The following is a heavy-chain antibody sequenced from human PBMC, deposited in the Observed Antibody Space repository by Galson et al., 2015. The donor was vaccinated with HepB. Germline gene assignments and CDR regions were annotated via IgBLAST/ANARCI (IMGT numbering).Heavy chain of an antibody. V-gene: IGHV3-23*01. CDR1: GFIFSSYG. D-gene: IGHD3-3*02. J-gene: IGHJ4*02. CDR3: AKDRVGISNYGVVIDDY. Sequence: SLRLSCAASGFIFSSYGMSWVRQAPGQGLEWVASINNSGGRTYYADSVKGRFTMSRDTSRSTLYLQLNSLRVDDTAVYYCAKDRVGISNYGVVIDDYWGQGTLVTVSS. CDR2: INNSGGRT.